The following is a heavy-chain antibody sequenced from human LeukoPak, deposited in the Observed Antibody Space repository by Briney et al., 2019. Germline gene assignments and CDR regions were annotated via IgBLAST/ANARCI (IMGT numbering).Heavy chain of an antibody. CDR1: GGSFSGYY. V-gene: IGHV4-34*01. CDR2: INHSGST. CDR3: ARGRLRGVIITKNWFDP. J-gene: IGHJ5*02. D-gene: IGHD3-10*01. Sequence: PSETLSLTCAVYGGSFSGYYWSWIRQPPGKGLEWIGEINHSGSTNYNPSLKSRVTISVDTSKNQFSLKLSSVTAADTAVYYCARGRLRGVIITKNWFDPWGQGTLVTVSS.